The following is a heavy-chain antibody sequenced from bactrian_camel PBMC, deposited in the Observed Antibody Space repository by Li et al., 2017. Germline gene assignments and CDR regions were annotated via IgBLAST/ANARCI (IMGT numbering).Heavy chain of an antibody. D-gene: IGHD6*01. CDR3: AAGGSWYY. CDR1: GFTFSNYA. V-gene: IGHV3S31*01. CDR2: ISPGSTT. J-gene: IGHJ4*01. Sequence: QLVESGGGLGQPGGSLRLSCAASGFTFSNYAMSWVRQAPGKGLEWVSSISPGSTTYYADSVKGRFTISRDNAKNTLYLQMNSLKPEDTAVYHCAAGGSWYYWGQGTQVTVS.